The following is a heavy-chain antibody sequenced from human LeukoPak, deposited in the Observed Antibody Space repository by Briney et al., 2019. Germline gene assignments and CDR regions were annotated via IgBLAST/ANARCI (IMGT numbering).Heavy chain of an antibody. CDR3: ARGEYYDILTGYYGPPSDRSYYFDY. J-gene: IGHJ4*02. CDR2: ISYDGSNK. CDR1: GFTFSSYG. Sequence: PGGSLRLSCAASGFTFSSYGMHWVRQAPGKGLEWVAVISYDGSNKYYADSVKGRFTISRDNSKNTLYLQMNSLRAEDTAVYYCARGEYYDILTGYYGPPSDRSYYFDYWGQGTLVTVSS. D-gene: IGHD3-9*01. V-gene: IGHV3-30*03.